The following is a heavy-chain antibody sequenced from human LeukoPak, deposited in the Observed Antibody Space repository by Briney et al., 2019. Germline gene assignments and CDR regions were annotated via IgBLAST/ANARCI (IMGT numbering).Heavy chain of an antibody. CDR1: GFTFSSYG. CDR2: IRYDGSNK. D-gene: IGHD2-2*01. J-gene: IGHJ5*02. Sequence: GGSLRLSCAASGFTFSSYGMHWVRQAPGKGLEWVAFIRYDGSNKYYADSVKGRFTISRDNSKNTLYLQKNSLRAEDTAVYYCAKDKDIVVVPAAISWFDPWGQGTLVTVSS. V-gene: IGHV3-30*02. CDR3: AKDKDIVVVPAAISWFDP.